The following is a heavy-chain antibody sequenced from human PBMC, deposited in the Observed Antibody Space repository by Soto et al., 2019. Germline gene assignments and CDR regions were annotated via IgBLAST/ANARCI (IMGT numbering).Heavy chain of an antibody. D-gene: IGHD5-12*01. CDR2: ISGSGGST. V-gene: IGHV3-23*01. Sequence: GGSLRLSCAASGFTFSSYAMSWVRQAPGKGLEWVSAISGSGGSTYYADSVKGRFTISRDNPKNTLYLQMNSLRAEDTAVYYCALTPFMVATFYHYYGMDVWGQGTTVTVSS. CDR3: ALTPFMVATFYHYYGMDV. J-gene: IGHJ6*02. CDR1: GFTFSSYA.